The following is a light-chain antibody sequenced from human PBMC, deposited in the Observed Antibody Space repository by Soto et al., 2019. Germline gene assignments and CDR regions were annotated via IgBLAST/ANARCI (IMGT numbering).Light chain of an antibody. Sequence: QSVLTQPPSASGTPGQRVTISCSGSSSNIGTNYVYWYQQLPGTAPKLLIYSNNQRPSGVPDRFSGSKSGTSASLSISGLRSEDEADYYCAAWDDNLSGLVFGGGTQLTVL. CDR3: AAWDDNLSGLV. V-gene: IGLV1-47*02. CDR1: SSNIGTNY. J-gene: IGLJ2*01. CDR2: SNN.